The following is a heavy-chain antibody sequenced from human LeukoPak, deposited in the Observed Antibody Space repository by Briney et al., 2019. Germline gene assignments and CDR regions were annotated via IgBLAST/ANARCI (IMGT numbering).Heavy chain of an antibody. CDR2: INHSGST. V-gene: IGHV4-34*01. CDR3: ARDLAAAGTIDP. J-gene: IGHJ5*02. Sequence: SETLSLTCAVYGGSFSGYYWSWIRQPPGKGLEWIGEINHSGSTNYNPSLKSRVTISEDTSKNQFSLKLSSVTAADTAVYYCARDLAAAGTIDPWGQGTLVTVSS. D-gene: IGHD6-13*01. CDR1: GGSFSGYY.